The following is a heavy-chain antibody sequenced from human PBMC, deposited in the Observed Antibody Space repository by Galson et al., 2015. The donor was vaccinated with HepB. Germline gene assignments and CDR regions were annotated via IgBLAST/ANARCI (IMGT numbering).Heavy chain of an antibody. CDR2: INPSGGST. D-gene: IGHD3-10*01. V-gene: IGHV1-46*03. Sequence: SVKVSCKASGYTFTSYYMHWVRQAPVQGLEWRVIINPSGGSTSYAQNFQGRVTLTRDTSTSTVYMDLSSLRSEDTAVYYCTRRSGTYYNPPDYWGQGTLVPVSS. CDR3: TRRSGTYYNPPDY. CDR1: GYTFTSYY. J-gene: IGHJ4*02.